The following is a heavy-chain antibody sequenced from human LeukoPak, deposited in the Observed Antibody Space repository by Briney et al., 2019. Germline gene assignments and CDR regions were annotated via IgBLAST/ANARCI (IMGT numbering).Heavy chain of an antibody. V-gene: IGHV1-18*01. Sequence: DSVTVSCKASGYTFTSYGISWVRPALGQGLEWKGWISAYNGNTNDTQKIQGRVTMTTDTSTSTAYMELRSLRSDDTAVYYCSRGLGYCSGGSCYDNYFDYGGQGTLVTVSS. CDR2: ISAYNGNT. CDR3: SRGLGYCSGGSCYDNYFDY. J-gene: IGHJ4*02. CDR1: GYTFTSYG. D-gene: IGHD2-15*01.